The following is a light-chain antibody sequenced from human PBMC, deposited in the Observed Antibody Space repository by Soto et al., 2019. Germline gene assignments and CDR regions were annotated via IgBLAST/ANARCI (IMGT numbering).Light chain of an antibody. CDR2: LAS. J-gene: IGKJ4*01. Sequence: IQLTQSPSSLSASVGDRVTITCRASQDISRSLAWYQQRPGRAPRLLIYLASNLQSGVPSRFSGSGSGTDFSLTIGGLQPEDFATYHCQQLYGYPLTFGGGTRVEIK. CDR3: QQLYGYPLT. V-gene: IGKV1-9*01. CDR1: QDISRS.